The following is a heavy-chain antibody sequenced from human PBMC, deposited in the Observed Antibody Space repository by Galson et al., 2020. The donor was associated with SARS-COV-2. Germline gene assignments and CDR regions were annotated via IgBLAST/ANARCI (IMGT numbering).Heavy chain of an antibody. CDR2: ISSSSSYT. V-gene: IGHV3-11*06. Sequence: GESLKISCAASGFTFSDYYMSWIRQAPGKGLEWVSYISSSSSYTNYADSVKGRFTISRDNAKNSLYLQMNSLRAEDTAVYYCARGSAGTTFFDSWGQGTLVTVSS. D-gene: IGHD1-7*01. J-gene: IGHJ4*02. CDR3: ARGSAGTTFFDS. CDR1: GFTFSDYY.